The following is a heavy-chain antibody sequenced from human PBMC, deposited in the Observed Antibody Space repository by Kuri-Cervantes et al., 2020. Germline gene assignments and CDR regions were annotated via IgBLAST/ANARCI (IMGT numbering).Heavy chain of an antibody. CDR1: GYTFTSYG. V-gene: IGHV1-18*01. Sequence: ASVKVSCKAPGYTFTSYGISWVRQAPGQGREWMGGISAYNGNTNYAQKLQGRVTMTRDTSISTAYMALSRLRSDDTAVYYCARGGSPPGGYYYYYGMDVWGQGTTVTVSS. D-gene: IGHD1-26*01. CDR2: ISAYNGNT. CDR3: ARGGSPPGGYYYYYGMDV. J-gene: IGHJ6*02.